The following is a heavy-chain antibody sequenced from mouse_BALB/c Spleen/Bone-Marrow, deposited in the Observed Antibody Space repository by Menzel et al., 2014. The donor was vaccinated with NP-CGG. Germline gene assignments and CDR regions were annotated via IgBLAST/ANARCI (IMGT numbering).Heavy chain of an antibody. CDR2: ISSGGST. D-gene: IGHD1-1*01. Sequence: EVQLQQSGGGLVKPGVSLKLSCAASGFTFSSYAMSWVRQTPEKRLEWVASISSGGSTYYPDSVKGRFTISRDNARNILYLQMSSLRSEDTAMYYCARWYYGRGFAYWGQGTLVTVTA. CDR3: ARWYYGRGFAY. J-gene: IGHJ3*01. V-gene: IGHV5-6-5*01. CDR1: GFTFSSYA.